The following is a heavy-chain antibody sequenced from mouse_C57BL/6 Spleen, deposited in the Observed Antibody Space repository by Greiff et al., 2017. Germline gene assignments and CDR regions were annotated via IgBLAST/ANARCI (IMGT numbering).Heavy chain of an antibody. CDR2: IDPNSGGT. Sequence: QVQLQQPGAELVKPGASVKLSCKASGYTFTSYWMHWVKQRPGRGLEWIGRIDPNSGGTKYNAKFKSKATLTENKPSSTAYMQLSRLASEDSAVYYCARRGDYGNYDAMDYWGQGTSVTVSS. J-gene: IGHJ4*01. V-gene: IGHV1-72*01. D-gene: IGHD2-1*01. CDR1: GYTFTSYW. CDR3: ARRGDYGNYDAMDY.